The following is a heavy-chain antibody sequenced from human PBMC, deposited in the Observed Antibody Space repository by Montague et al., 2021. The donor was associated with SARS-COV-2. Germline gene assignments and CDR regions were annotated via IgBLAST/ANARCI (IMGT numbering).Heavy chain of an antibody. CDR1: GTSFSGYY. V-gene: IGHV4-34*01. CDR2: INHGGST. Sequence: SETLSLTCAVYGTSFSGYYWNWIRQPPGKGLEWIGEINHGGSTKYNPSLKSRLTISADTSKNQFSLKPTSVAAADTAVYYCARPRDGVVPSPILGVGPNYAEYYSDVWGRGTPVTVSS. D-gene: IGHD1-7*01. CDR3: ARPRDGVVPSPILGVGPNYAEYYSDV. J-gene: IGHJ6*03.